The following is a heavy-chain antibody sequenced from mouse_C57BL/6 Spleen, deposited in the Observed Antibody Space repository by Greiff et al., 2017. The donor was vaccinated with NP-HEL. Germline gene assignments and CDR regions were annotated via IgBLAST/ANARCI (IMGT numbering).Heavy chain of an antibody. CDR2: ISSGGSYT. D-gene: IGHD4-1*01. J-gene: IGHJ4*01. CDR3: ARHPLTGTRFDYAMDY. V-gene: IGHV5-6*01. Sequence: EVQLQESGGDLVKPGGSLKLSCAASGFTFSSYGMSWVRQTPDKRLEWVATISSGGSYTYYPDSVKGRFTISRDNAKNTLYLQMSSLKSEDTAMYYCARHPLTGTRFDYAMDYWGQGTSVTVSS. CDR1: GFTFSSYG.